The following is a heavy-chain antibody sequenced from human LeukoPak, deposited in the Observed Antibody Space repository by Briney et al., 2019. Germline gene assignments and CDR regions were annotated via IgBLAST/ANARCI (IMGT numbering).Heavy chain of an antibody. CDR3: AKARSRVVAADMDV. D-gene: IGHD2-15*01. V-gene: IGHV3-30*18. Sequence: PGGSLRLSCAASGFTFSSYGMHWVRQAPGKGLEWVAVISYDGSNKYYADSVKGRFTISRDNSKNTLYLQMNSLRAEDTAVYYCAKARSRVVAADMDVWGKGTTVTVSS. CDR2: ISYDGSNK. J-gene: IGHJ6*04. CDR1: GFTFSSYG.